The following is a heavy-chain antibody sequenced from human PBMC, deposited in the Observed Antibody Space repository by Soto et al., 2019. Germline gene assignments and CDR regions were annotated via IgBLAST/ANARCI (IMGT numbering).Heavy chain of an antibody. CDR3: AKNQGVELVPLATVDWFDP. V-gene: IGHV3-23*01. CDR1: GFIFENFG. Sequence: GGSLRLSCAASGFIFENFGMSWVRQAPGKGLEWISSISGSGFKKYYADSVKGRFAISRDNSKSTVYLELDNLSAEDTAVYHCAKNQGVELVPLATVDWFDPWGQGSVVTVSS. CDR2: ISGSGFKK. J-gene: IGHJ5*02. D-gene: IGHD1-26*01.